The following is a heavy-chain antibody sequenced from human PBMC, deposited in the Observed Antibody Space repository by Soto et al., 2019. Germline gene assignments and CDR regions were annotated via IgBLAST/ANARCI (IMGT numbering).Heavy chain of an antibody. D-gene: IGHD3-22*01. CDR3: TRDRLSSYYDSSGYYNPDAFDI. J-gene: IGHJ3*02. CDR1: GFTFGDYA. Sequence: PGGSLRLSCTASGFTFGDYAMSWVRQAPGKGLEWVGLIRSKAYGGTTEYAASVKGRFTISRDDSKSIAYLQMNSLKTEDTAVYYCTRDRLSSYYDSSGYYNPDAFDIWGQGTMVTVSS. V-gene: IGHV3-49*04. CDR2: IRSKAYGGTT.